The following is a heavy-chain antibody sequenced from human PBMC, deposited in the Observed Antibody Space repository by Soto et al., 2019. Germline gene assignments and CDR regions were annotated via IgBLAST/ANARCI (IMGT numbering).Heavy chain of an antibody. CDR3: ARDFGLAVAGPSFDY. CDR2: INPSGGST. V-gene: IGHV1-46*01. D-gene: IGHD6-19*01. CDR1: GYTFTSYY. J-gene: IGHJ4*02. Sequence: ASVKVSCKASGYTFTSYYMHWVRQAPGQGLEWMGIINPSGGSTSYAQKFQGRVTMTRDTSTSTVYMELSSLRSEDAAVYYCARDFGLAVAGPSFDYWGQGTLVTSPQ.